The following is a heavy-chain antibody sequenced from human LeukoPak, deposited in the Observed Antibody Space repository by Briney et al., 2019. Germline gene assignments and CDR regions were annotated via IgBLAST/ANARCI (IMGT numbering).Heavy chain of an antibody. J-gene: IGHJ6*02. D-gene: IGHD4-17*01. CDR1: GGSFSGYY. Sequence: WETLSLTCAVYGGSFSGYYWSWIRQPPGKGLEWIGEINHSGSTNYNPSLKSRVTISVDTSKNQFSLKLSSVTAADTAVYYCARARWVTTYYYYGMDVWGQGTTVTVSS. V-gene: IGHV4-34*01. CDR3: ARARWVTTYYYYGMDV. CDR2: INHSGST.